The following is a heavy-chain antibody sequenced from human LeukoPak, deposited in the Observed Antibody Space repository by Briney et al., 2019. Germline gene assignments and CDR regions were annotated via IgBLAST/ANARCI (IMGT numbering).Heavy chain of an antibody. J-gene: IGHJ4*02. CDR1: GFTFSTYA. Sequence: GGSLRLSCAASGFTFSTYAMIWVRKPPGKGLDWVSSISGNGNHTYYTESVRGRFTISRDNSKDTLYLQMHSLTAEDTAIYYCAKHRSGRSSDVGLDSWGQGTLITVSS. D-gene: IGHD1-26*01. CDR3: AKHRSGRSSDVGLDS. CDR2: ISGNGNHT. V-gene: IGHV3-23*01.